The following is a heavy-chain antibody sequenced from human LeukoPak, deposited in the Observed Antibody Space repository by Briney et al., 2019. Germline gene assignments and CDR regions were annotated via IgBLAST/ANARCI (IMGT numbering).Heavy chain of an antibody. V-gene: IGHV4-4*07. CDR1: GSSISSYY. CDR3: ARRIQGESFDY. D-gene: IGHD3-16*01. J-gene: IGHJ4*02. Sequence: SETLSLTCSVPGSSISSYYYSCIRQPAGEGLQWIGRVYPSGEKNYNPSLKSRVTMSLDTSKCQVSLKLTSVTAADTAVYFCARRIQGESFDYWGQGALVTVSS. CDR2: VYPSGEK.